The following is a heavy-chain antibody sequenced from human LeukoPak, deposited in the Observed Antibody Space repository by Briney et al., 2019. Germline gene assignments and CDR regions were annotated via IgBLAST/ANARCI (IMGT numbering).Heavy chain of an antibody. Sequence: PSETLSLTCTVSGGSISSYYWSWIRQPPGKGLEWIGYIYYSGSTNYNPSLKSRVTISVGTSKNQFSLKLSSVTAADTAVYYCARARHDYGDYGNDYWGQGTLVTVSS. D-gene: IGHD4-17*01. CDR1: GGSISSYY. CDR3: ARARHDYGDYGNDY. V-gene: IGHV4-59*01. CDR2: IYYSGST. J-gene: IGHJ4*02.